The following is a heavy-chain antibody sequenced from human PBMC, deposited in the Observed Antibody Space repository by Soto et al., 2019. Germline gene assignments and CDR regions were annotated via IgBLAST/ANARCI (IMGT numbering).Heavy chain of an antibody. CDR1: GGSIISGGYY. CDR2: IYYSGST. D-gene: IGHD2-15*01. Sequence: ALEILSLTCTVSGGSIISGGYYWSWIRQHPGKGLEWIGYIYYSGSTYYNPSLKSRVTISVDTSKNQFSLKLSSVTAADTAVYYCARESSGYCSGGSCYGGAFDIWGQGTMVTVSS. V-gene: IGHV4-31*03. J-gene: IGHJ3*02. CDR3: ARESSGYCSGGSCYGGAFDI.